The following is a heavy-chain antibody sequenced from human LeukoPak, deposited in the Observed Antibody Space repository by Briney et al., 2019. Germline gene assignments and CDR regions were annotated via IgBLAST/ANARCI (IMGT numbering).Heavy chain of an antibody. Sequence: PGGSLRLSCAASGFTFKSHAMSWVRQAPGNGLEWVSATSGSGGSRFYADSVKGRFTISRDNSKNTLYLQMNSLRAEDTAVYYCAKFPSYDSSGHDAFDIWGQGTRVTVSS. CDR1: GFTFKSHA. CDR2: TSGSGGSR. V-gene: IGHV3-23*01. D-gene: IGHD3-22*01. J-gene: IGHJ3*02. CDR3: AKFPSYDSSGHDAFDI.